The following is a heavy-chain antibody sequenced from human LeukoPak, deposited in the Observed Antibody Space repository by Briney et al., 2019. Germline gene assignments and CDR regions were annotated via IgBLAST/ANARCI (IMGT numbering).Heavy chain of an antibody. CDR2: INPNSGGT. D-gene: IGHD3-22*01. J-gene: IGHJ4*02. CDR3: ARDSSGYYYQGTCDY. Sequence: ASVKVSCKDSGYTFTGYYMHWVRQAPGQGLEWMGRINPNSGGTNYAQKFQGRVTMTRDTSISTAYMELSRLRSDDTAVYYCARDSSGYYYQGTCDYWGQGTLVTVSS. CDR1: GYTFTGYY. V-gene: IGHV1-2*06.